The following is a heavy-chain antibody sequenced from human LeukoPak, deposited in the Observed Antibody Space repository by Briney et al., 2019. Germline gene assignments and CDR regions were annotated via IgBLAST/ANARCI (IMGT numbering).Heavy chain of an antibody. CDR1: GGSISSSSYY. D-gene: IGHD3-16*01. Sequence: PSETLSLTCTVSGGSISSSSYYWGWIRQPPGKGLEWIGSIYYSGSTYYNPSLKSRVTISVDTSKNQFSLKLSSVTAADTAVYYCARIPWGSHSPFDYWGQGTLVTVSS. CDR2: IYYSGST. V-gene: IGHV4-39*07. CDR3: ARIPWGSHSPFDY. J-gene: IGHJ4*02.